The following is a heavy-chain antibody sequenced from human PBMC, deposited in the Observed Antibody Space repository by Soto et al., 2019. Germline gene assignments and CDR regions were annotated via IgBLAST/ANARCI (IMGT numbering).Heavy chain of an antibody. CDR1: GYTFTSYA. V-gene: IGHV1-3*01. CDR2: INAGNGNT. CDR3: ASDQPRLDHPYSYMDG. Sequence: AAVKVSCKASGYTFTSYAMHWVRQAPGQRLEWMGWINAGNGNTKYSQKFQGRVTITRDTSASTAYMELSSLRSEDTAVYYCASDQPRLDHPYSYMDGWGKGTTVTVSS. J-gene: IGHJ6*03. D-gene: IGHD1-1*01.